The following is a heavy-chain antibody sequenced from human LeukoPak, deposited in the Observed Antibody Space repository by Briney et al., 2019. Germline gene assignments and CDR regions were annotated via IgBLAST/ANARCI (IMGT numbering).Heavy chain of an antibody. V-gene: IGHV3-48*04. CDR2: ISSSSTI. CDR1: GFTFSSYS. D-gene: IGHD6-19*01. Sequence: GGSLRLSCAASGFTFSSYSMNWVRQAPGKGLEWVSYISSSSTIYYADSVKGRFTISRDNAKNSLYLQMNSLRAEDTAVYYCARDHSGWYWGQGTLVTVSS. CDR3: ARDHSGWY. J-gene: IGHJ4*02.